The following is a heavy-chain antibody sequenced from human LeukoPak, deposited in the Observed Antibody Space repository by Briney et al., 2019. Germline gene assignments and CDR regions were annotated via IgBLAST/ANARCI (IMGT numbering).Heavy chain of an antibody. CDR1: GGSISSSNYY. J-gene: IGHJ4*02. CDR2: IYYSGST. D-gene: IGHD3-22*01. Sequence: KPSETLSLTCTVSGGSISSSNYYWGWIRQPPGKGLEWIGSIYYSGSTYYNPSLKSRVTISVDTSKNQFSLKLSSATAADTAVFYFPRIVRGIVVIITPPFPSPFDYWGQGTLVTVSS. CDR3: PRIVRGIVVIITPPFPSPFDY. V-gene: IGHV4-39*01.